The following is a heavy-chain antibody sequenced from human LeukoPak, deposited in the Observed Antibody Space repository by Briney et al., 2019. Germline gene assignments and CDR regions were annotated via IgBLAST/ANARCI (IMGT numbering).Heavy chain of an antibody. D-gene: IGHD3-3*01. J-gene: IGHJ3*02. CDR2: ISDSGGST. Sequence: GRSLRLSCAASGFTFSSYAMSWVRQAPGKGLEWVSVISDSGGSTYYVDSVKGRFTISRDNSKNTLYLQMNSLRAEDTAVYYCAKVYYDFWSGYSVDAFDIWGQGTMVTVSS. CDR3: AKVYYDFWSGYSVDAFDI. CDR1: GFTFSSYA. V-gene: IGHV3-23*01.